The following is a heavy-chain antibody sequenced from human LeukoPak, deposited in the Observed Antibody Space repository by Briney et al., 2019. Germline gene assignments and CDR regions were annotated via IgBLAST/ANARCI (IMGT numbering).Heavy chain of an antibody. V-gene: IGHV3-11*01. D-gene: IGHD6-13*01. J-gene: IGHJ4*02. Sequence: GGSLRLSCAASGFTFSDYYMSWTRQAPGKGLEWVSYISSSGSTIYYADSVKGRFTISRDNAKNSLYLQMNSLRAEDTAVYYCARAGRYSSSWYTGYWGQGTLVTVSS. CDR2: ISSSGSTI. CDR1: GFTFSDYY. CDR3: ARAGRYSSSWYTGY.